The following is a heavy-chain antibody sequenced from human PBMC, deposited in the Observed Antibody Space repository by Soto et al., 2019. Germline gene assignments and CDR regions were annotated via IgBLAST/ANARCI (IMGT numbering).Heavy chain of an antibody. CDR3: ARGSIGAAGLDP. J-gene: IGHJ5*02. CDR2: ISYDGSNT. CDR1: GFTFSSYA. D-gene: IGHD6-13*01. Sequence: QVQLVESGGGVVQPGRSLRLSCAASGFTFSSYAMHWVRQAPGKGLEWVAVISYDGSNTYYADSVKGRFTISRDNSKNTLYLQMNSLRAEDTAVYYCARGSIGAAGLDPWGQGTLVTVSS. V-gene: IGHV3-30-3*01.